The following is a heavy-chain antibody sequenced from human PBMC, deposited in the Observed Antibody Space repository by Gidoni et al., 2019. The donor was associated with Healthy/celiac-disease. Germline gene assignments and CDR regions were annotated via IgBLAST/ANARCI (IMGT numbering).Heavy chain of an antibody. CDR3: ARAGDSSSWYHPLDY. J-gene: IGHJ4*02. V-gene: IGHV3-11*01. D-gene: IGHD6-13*01. Sequence: QVQLVESGGGLVKPGGSLRLSCAASGFTFSDYYMSWIRQAPGKGLEWVSCISSSGSTIYYSDSVKGRFTISRDNAKNSLYLQMNSLRAEDTAVYCCARAGDSSSWYHPLDYWGQGTLVTVSS. CDR2: ISSSGSTI. CDR1: GFTFSDYY.